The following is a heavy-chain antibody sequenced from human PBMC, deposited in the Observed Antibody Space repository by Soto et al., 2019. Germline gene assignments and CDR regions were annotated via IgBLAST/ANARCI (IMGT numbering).Heavy chain of an antibody. CDR2: ISGSGGST. Sequence: EVQLLESGGGLVQPGGSLRLSCAASGFTFSSYAMSWVRQPPGKVLAWVSAISGSGGSTYYADSVKGRFTISRDNSKNTLYLQMKILRHEETGVYYCAKSPDIYGYYVDDAFDIWGQGTMVTVSS. D-gene: IGHD4-17*01. V-gene: IGHV3-23*01. CDR3: AKSPDIYGYYVDDAFDI. CDR1: GFTFSSYA. J-gene: IGHJ3*02.